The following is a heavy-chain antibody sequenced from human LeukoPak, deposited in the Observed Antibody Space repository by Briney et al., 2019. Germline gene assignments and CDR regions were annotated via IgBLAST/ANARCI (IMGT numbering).Heavy chain of an antibody. Sequence: ASVKVSCKASGYTFTSYGISWVRQAPGQGLEWMGWISAYNGNTNYAQKLQGRVTMTTDTSTSTAYMELRSLRSDDTAVYYCARDPALGYCSGGSCYPYFDYWGQGTLVTVSS. V-gene: IGHV1-18*01. CDR1: GYTFTSYG. CDR2: ISAYNGNT. D-gene: IGHD2-15*01. J-gene: IGHJ4*02. CDR3: ARDPALGYCSGGSCYPYFDY.